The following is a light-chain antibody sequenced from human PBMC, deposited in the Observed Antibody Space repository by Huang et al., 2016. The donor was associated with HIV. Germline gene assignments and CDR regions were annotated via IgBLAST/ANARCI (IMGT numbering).Light chain of an antibody. CDR3: QQYYASPQT. CDR2: WSS. CDR1: QSVFSTSTNKDY. V-gene: IGKV4-1*01. Sequence: DIVMAQSPVSLAVSLGERATLTCRSSQSVFSTSTNKDYLECVQQKPGQPPKLLLFWSSTREVGVPDRFSGSGSGTHFTLTIANLEADDAAIYYCQQYYASPQTFGQGTRV. J-gene: IGKJ1*01.